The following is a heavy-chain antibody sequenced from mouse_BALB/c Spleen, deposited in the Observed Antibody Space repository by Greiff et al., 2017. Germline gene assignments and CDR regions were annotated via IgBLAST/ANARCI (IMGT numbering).Heavy chain of an antibody. D-gene: IGHD1-1*01. CDR1: GYTFTSYW. CDR3: ARRGLLRPYAMDY. J-gene: IGHJ4*01. Sequence: QVQLQQPGAELVRPGASVKLSCKASGYTFTSYWINWVKQRPGQGLEWIGNIYPSDSYTNYNQKFKDKATLTVDKSSSTAYMQLSSPTSEDSAVYYCARRGLLRPYAMDYWGQGTSVTVSS. CDR2: IYPSDSYT. V-gene: IGHV1-69*02.